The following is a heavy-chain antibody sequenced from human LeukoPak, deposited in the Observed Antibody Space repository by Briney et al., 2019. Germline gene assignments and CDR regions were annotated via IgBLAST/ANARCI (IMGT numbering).Heavy chain of an antibody. V-gene: IGHV1-2*02. Sequence: RASVKVSCKASGYTFTGYYMHWVRQAPGQGLEWMGWINPNSGGTNYAQKFQGRVTMTRDTSISTAYMELSRLRSDDTAVYYCARGVHPRIAARSPSYYYYYYMDVWGKGTTVTVSS. J-gene: IGHJ6*03. D-gene: IGHD6-6*01. CDR3: ARGVHPRIAARSPSYYYYYYMDV. CDR1: GYTFTGYY. CDR2: INPNSGGT.